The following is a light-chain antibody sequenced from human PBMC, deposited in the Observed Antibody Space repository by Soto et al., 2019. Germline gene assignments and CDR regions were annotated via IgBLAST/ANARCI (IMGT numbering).Light chain of an antibody. V-gene: IGLV2-14*01. CDR3: TSYTSSTTNYV. CDR2: EVS. CDR1: SSDIGGYNY. J-gene: IGLJ1*01. Sequence: QSALTQPASVSGSPGQSITFSCTGTSSDIGGYNYVSWYQQHPGKAPKLMIYEVSNRPSGVSDRFSGSKSGNTASLTISGLQAEDEAGYYCTSYTSSTTNYVFGPGTKLTVL.